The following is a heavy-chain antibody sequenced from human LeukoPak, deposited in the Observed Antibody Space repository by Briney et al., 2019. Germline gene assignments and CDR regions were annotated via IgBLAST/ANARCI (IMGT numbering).Heavy chain of an antibody. V-gene: IGHV4-30-2*01. J-gene: IGHJ4*02. Sequence: PSQTLSLTCAVSGGSISSGGYSWSWIRQPPGKGLEWIGYIYHSGSTYYNPSLKSRVTISVDTSKNQFSLKLSSVTAADTAVYYCARGRYYDFWSGYYTYYFDYWGQGTLVTVSS. D-gene: IGHD3-3*01. CDR3: ARGRYYDFWSGYYTYYFDY. CDR1: GGSISSGGYS. CDR2: IYHSGST.